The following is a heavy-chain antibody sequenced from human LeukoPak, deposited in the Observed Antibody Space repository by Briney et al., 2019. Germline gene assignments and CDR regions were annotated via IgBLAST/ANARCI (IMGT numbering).Heavy chain of an antibody. J-gene: IGHJ4*02. D-gene: IGHD1-26*01. CDR1: GYTFTDYY. V-gene: IGHV1-2*02. Sequence: ASVKVSCKASGYTFTDYYVHWVRQAPGQGFEWMGWINPNSGATKYAQKFQGRVTMTRVTSIRTAYMELTILTSDDTAMYYCASVYSAKDLAQLDYWGQGTLVTVSS. CDR2: INPNSGAT. CDR3: ASVYSAKDLAQLDY.